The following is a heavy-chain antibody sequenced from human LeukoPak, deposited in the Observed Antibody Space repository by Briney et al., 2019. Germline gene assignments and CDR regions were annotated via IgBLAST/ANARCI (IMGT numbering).Heavy chain of an antibody. CDR3: ARIGDRGWWNIDY. CDR1: GYTFTSYA. CDR2: INAGNDNT. Sequence: ASVKVSCKASGYTFTSYAMHWVRQAPGQRLEWMGWINAGNDNTKYSQKFQGRVTITRDTSASTAYMELSSLRSEDTAVYYCARIGDRGWWNIDYWGQGTLVTVSS. V-gene: IGHV1-3*01. D-gene: IGHD1/OR15-1a*01. J-gene: IGHJ4*02.